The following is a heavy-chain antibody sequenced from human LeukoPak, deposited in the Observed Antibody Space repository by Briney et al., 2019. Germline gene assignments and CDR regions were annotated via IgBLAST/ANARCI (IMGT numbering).Heavy chain of an antibody. J-gene: IGHJ3*02. Sequence: GASVKVSCKASGYIFTSYGISWVRQAPGQGLEWMGGIIPIFGTANYAQKFQGRVTITADESTSTAYMELSSLRSEDTAVYYCARGLVGATDAFDIWGQGTMVTVSS. CDR2: IIPIFGTA. CDR3: ARGLVGATDAFDI. V-gene: IGHV1-69*13. CDR1: GYIFTSYG. D-gene: IGHD1-26*01.